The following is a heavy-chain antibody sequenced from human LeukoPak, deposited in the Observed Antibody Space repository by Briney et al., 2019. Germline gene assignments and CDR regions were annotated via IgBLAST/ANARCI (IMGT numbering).Heavy chain of an antibody. D-gene: IGHD6-13*01. J-gene: IGHJ4*02. Sequence: SETLSLTCAVYGGSFSGYYWSWIRQPPGKGLEWIGEINHSGSTNYNPSLKSRVTISVDTSKNQFSLKLSSVTAADTAVYYCARHSSSWYRALDYWGQGTLVIVSS. CDR2: INHSGST. CDR3: ARHSSSWYRALDY. CDR1: GGSFSGYY. V-gene: IGHV4-34*01.